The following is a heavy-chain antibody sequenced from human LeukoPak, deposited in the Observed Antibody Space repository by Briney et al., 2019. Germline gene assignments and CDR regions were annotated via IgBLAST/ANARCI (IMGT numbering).Heavy chain of an antibody. J-gene: IGHJ3*02. D-gene: IGHD3-22*01. CDR3: ARWGRSYYYDSSGFDI. CDR1: GGSFSGYY. Sequence: PSETLSLTCAVYGGSFSGYYWSWIRQPPGKGLELIGEINHSGSTNYNPSLKSRVTISVDTSKNQFSLKLSSVTAADTAVYYCARWGRSYYYDSSGFDIWGQGTMVTVSS. CDR2: INHSGST. V-gene: IGHV4-34*01.